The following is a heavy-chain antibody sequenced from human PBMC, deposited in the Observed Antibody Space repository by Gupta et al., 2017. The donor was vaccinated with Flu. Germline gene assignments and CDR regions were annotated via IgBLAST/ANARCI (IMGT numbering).Heavy chain of an antibody. CDR2: VYYVGST. CDR1: GDSIISSNYY. D-gene: IGHD4-17*01. J-gene: IGHJ4*02. V-gene: IGHV4-39*01. CDR3: ARSGDYFDY. Sequence: QLQLQDSGPGLVKPSETLSLTCTVSGDSIISSNYYWSWVRQPPGKGLEYIGSVYYVGSTYYNVFLESRVTVSIDTSKNQFSLKMTSVTAADTALYYCARSGDYFDYWGQGALVTVSS.